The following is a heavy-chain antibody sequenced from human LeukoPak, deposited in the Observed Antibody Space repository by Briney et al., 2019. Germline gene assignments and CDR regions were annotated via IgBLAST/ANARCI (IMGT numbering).Heavy chain of an antibody. CDR3: ARQGYSAYEILDY. CDR1: GGSISSYY. D-gene: IGHD5-12*01. Sequence: SSGTLSLTCTVSGGSISSYYWSWIRQPPGKGLEWIGYIYYSGSTNYSPSLKSRVTISVDTSKNQFSLKLSSVTAADTAVYYCARQGYSAYEILDYWGQGTLVTV. J-gene: IGHJ4*02. V-gene: IGHV4-59*08. CDR2: IYYSGST.